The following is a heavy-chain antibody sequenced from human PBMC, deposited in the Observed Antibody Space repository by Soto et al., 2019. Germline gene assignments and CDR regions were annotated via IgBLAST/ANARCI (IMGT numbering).Heavy chain of an antibody. V-gene: IGHV1-69*01. CDR2: IIPIFGTA. CDR1: GGTFSSYA. CDR3: AREGRYDYSTANWFDP. Sequence: QVQLVQSGAEVKKPGSSVKVSCKASGGTFSSYAISWVRQAPGQGLEWMGGIIPIFGTANYAQKFQGRVTITADESTSTAYMELSSLRSEDKAVYYCAREGRYDYSTANWFDPWGQGTLVTVSS. J-gene: IGHJ5*02. D-gene: IGHD4-4*01.